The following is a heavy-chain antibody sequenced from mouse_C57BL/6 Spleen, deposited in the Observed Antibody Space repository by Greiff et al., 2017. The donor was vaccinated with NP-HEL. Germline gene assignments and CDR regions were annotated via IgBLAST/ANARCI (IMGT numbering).Heavy chain of an antibody. Sequence: VQVVESGAELVKPGASVKLSCKASGYTFTEYTIHWVKQRSGQGLEWIGWFYPGSGSIKYNEKFKDKATLTADKSSSTVYMELSRLTSEDSAVYFCARHEERGLRGAWFAYWGQGTLVTVSA. D-gene: IGHD2-4*01. J-gene: IGHJ3*01. CDR1: GYTFTEYT. CDR2: FYPGSGSI. V-gene: IGHV1-62-2*01. CDR3: ARHEERGLRGAWFAY.